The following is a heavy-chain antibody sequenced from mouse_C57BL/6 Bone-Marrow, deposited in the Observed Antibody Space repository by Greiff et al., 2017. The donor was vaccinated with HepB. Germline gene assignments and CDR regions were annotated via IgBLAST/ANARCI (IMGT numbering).Heavy chain of an antibody. D-gene: IGHD1-1*01. J-gene: IGHJ2*01. V-gene: IGHV1-61*01. CDR2: IYPSDSET. Sequence: QVQLQQPGAELVRPGSSVKLSCKASGYTFTSYWMDWVKQRPGQGLEWIGNIYPSDSETHYNQKFKDKATLTVDKSSSTAYMQLSSLTSEDSAFYYCARYYGRGFDYWGQGTTLTVSS. CDR1: GYTFTSYW. CDR3: ARYYGRGFDY.